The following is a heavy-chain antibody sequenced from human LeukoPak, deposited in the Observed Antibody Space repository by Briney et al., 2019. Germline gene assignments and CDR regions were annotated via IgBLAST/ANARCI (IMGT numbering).Heavy chain of an antibody. J-gene: IGHJ4*02. V-gene: IGHV1-2*06. D-gene: IGHD3-10*01. CDR1: GYTFTAYY. CDR2: VYPNGGGT. Sequence: RASVKLSCKASGYTFTAYYVHCVWEAPRHGLECLRRVYPNGGGTIYAQNVPDRVPLTRDTSITTAYMGLGRRTSDDPAVYYCARVEGSAATASDWGQGTLVTVSS. CDR3: ARVEGSAATASD.